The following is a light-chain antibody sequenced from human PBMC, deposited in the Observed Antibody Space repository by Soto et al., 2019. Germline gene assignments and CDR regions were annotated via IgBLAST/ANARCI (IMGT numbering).Light chain of an antibody. J-gene: IGKJ4*01. CDR2: GAS. Sequence: IVLTHSPGTLSFSPGERATLSFRSSQSVSSSYLAWYQQKPGQAPRLLIYGASSRATGIPDRFSGSGSGTDFTLTISRLEPEDFAVYYCQQYVSSPRTFGGGTKVDIK. CDR3: QQYVSSPRT. CDR1: QSVSSSY. V-gene: IGKV3-20*01.